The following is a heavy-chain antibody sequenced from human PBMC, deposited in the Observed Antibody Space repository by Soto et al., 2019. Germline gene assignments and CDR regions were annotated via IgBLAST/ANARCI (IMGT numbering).Heavy chain of an antibody. CDR1: GFTFSSYA. J-gene: IGHJ1*01. Sequence: GGSLRLSCAASGFTFSSYAMSWVRQAPGKGLEWVSTISSSGGSTHYADSVKGRFTISRDNSKNTLYRQMNSLRAEDTAVYYCARDMVRGLYPEYFQHWGQGTLVTVSS. CDR3: ARDMVRGLYPEYFQH. D-gene: IGHD3-10*01. V-gene: IGHV3-23*01. CDR2: ISSSGGST.